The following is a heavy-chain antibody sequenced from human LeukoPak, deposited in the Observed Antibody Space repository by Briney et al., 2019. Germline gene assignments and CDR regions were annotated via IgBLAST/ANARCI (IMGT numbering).Heavy chain of an antibody. CDR3: ARGPLPSYFDY. V-gene: IGHV4-59*01. CDR1: GGSISSYY. J-gene: IGHJ4*02. CDR2: IYYSGST. Sequence: PSETLSLTCTVSGGSISSYYWSWIRQPPGKGLEWIGYIYYSGSTNYNPSLKSRVTISVDTSKNQFSLKLSSVTAADTAVYYCARGPLPSYFDYWGQGTLVTVSS.